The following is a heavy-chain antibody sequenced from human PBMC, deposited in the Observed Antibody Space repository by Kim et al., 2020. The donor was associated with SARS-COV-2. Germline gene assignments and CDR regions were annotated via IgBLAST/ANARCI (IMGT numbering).Heavy chain of an antibody. CDR2: INPSGGNT. V-gene: IGHV1-46*01. J-gene: IGHJ4*02. Sequence: ASVKVSCKASGYTFTSYYMHWVRQAPGQGLEWMGIINPSGGNTTYAQKFQGRVTITRDTSTSTVYMELSSLRSEDTAVFYCARARGGSGAHRGQGTLVTVSS. CDR3: ARARGGSGAH. D-gene: IGHD6-19*01. CDR1: GYTFTSYY.